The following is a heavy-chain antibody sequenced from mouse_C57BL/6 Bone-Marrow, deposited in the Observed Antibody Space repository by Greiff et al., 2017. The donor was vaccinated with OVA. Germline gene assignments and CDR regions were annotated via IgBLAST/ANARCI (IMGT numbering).Heavy chain of an antibody. J-gene: IGHJ3*01. CDR3: ARHCYGSSYGFAY. Sequence: EVHLVESGGDLVKPGGSLKLSCAASGFTFSSYGMSWVRQTPDKRLEWVATISSGGSYTYYPDSVKGRFTISRDNAKNTLYLQMSSLKSEDTAMYYCARHCYGSSYGFAYWGQGTLVTVSA. D-gene: IGHD1-1*01. CDR2: ISSGGSYT. CDR1: GFTFSSYG. V-gene: IGHV5-6*01.